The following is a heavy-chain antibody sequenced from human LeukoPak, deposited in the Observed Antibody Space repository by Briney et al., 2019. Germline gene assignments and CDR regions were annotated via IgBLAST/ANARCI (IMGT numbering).Heavy chain of an antibody. CDR2: ISYDGSNK. D-gene: IGHD3-3*02. V-gene: IGHV3-30*18. CDR3: AKDIHFWSGYYTGTDY. J-gene: IGHJ4*02. CDR1: GFTFSSYA. Sequence: GGSLRLSCAASGFTFSSYAMSWVRQAPGKGLEWVAVISYDGSNKYYADSVKGRFTISRDNSKNTLYLQMNSLRAEDTAVYYCAKDIHFWSGYYTGTDYWGQGTLVTVSS.